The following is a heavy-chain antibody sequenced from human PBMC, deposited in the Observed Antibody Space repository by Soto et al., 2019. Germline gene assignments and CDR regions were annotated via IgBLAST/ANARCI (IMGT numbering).Heavy chain of an antibody. CDR3: ARIEYLSGWFWDEAFDI. V-gene: IGHV2-26*01. D-gene: IGHD6-19*01. CDR2: IFSNDET. Sequence: QVTLKESGPVLVKPTETLTLTCTVSGFSLSDNRMGVSWIRQSPGEALEWLAHIFSNDETSYSPSLKSRLTISKDTSNSQVVLTLANMDPVDTATHYCARIEYLSGWFWDEAFDIWGQGTKVIVSS. CDR1: GFSLSDNRMG. J-gene: IGHJ3*02.